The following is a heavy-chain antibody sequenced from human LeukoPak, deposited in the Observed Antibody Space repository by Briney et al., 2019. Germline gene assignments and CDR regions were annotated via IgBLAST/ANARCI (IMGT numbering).Heavy chain of an antibody. CDR1: GYTFTGYY. V-gene: IGHV1-18*04. J-gene: IGHJ4*02. Sequence: GASVKVSCKASGYTFTGYYMHWVRQAPGQGLEWMGWISAYNGNTNYAQKLQGRVTMTTDTSTSTAYMELRSLRSDDTAVYYCARDTKGLLWFGELLLGGDYWGQGTLVTVSS. CDR2: ISAYNGNT. D-gene: IGHD3-10*01. CDR3: ARDTKGLLWFGELLLGGDY.